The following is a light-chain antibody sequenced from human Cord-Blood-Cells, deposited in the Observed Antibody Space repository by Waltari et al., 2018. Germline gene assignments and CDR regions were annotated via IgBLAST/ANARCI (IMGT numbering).Light chain of an antibody. CDR1: SSDVGGYNY. V-gene: IGLV2-14*03. CDR2: DVS. Sequence: QSALTQPASVSGSPGQSITIPCTGTSSDVGGYNYVSWYQQHPGKAPKLMIYDVSNRPSGVSNRFSGSKSGNTASLTISGLQAVDEADYYCSSYTSSSTWVFGGGTKLTVL. CDR3: SSYTSSSTWV. J-gene: IGLJ3*02.